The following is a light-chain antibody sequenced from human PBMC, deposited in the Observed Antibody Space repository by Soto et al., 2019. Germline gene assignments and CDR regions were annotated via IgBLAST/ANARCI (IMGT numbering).Light chain of an antibody. CDR1: SSDVGSYSL. V-gene: IGLV2-23*02. CDR2: EVS. J-gene: IGLJ1*01. Sequence: QSALTQPASVSGSPGQSITISCTGTSSDVGSYSLVSWYQQHPGKAPKLMIYEVSKRPSGVSNRFSGSKSGSTASLTISGLQAEDEGDYYCCSYAGSSTLYVFGSGTKVTVL. CDR3: CSYAGSSTLYV.